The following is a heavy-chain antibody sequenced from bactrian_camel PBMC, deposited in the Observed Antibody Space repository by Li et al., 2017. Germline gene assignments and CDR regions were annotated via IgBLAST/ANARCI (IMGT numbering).Heavy chain of an antibody. J-gene: IGHJ4*01. V-gene: IGHV3S35*01. D-gene: IGHD3*01. CDR2: INGVGHNS. CDR1: GGTFSRCV. Sequence: VQLVESGGGLVRPGGSLRLSCKVSGGTFSRCVMDWVRQATGKGLEWVANINGVGHNSYYADSVKGRFTISRDNAQNTVYLQLNSLNIEDTAMYYCTKAEAGWVPVLWARGPRSPSP.